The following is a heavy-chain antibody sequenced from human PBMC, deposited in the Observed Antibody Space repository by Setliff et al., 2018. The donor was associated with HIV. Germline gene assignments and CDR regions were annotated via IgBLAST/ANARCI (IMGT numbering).Heavy chain of an antibody. CDR2: IIPIFGTA. V-gene: IGHV1-69*13. CDR1: GGTFRSNA. J-gene: IGHJ3*01. CDR3: ARHAGYYDSSGYYYDAFDL. D-gene: IGHD3-22*01. Sequence: SVKVSCRASGGTFRSNAFSWLRQAPGQGLEWMGGIIPIFGTANYAQKFQRRLTITADEVRNTAYVELSSLRSEDTAVYYCARHAGYYDSSGYYYDAFDLWGQGTMVTVSS.